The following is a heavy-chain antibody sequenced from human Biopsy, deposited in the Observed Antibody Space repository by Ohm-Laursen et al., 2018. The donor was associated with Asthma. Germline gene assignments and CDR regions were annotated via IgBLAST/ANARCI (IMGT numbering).Heavy chain of an antibody. CDR1: GFTFGDYC. J-gene: IGHJ4*02. V-gene: IGHV3-7*03. CDR2: IKHDGSEK. D-gene: IGHD3-22*01. CDR3: AKVRSDWVITESFDY. Sequence: SLRLSCSASGFTFGDYCMSWVRQVPGQGLEWVANIKHDGSEKNHVDSLKGRFTISRDNAKNLLFLQMNSLRPEDTAFYYCAKVRSDWVITESFDYWGQGVLVTVSS.